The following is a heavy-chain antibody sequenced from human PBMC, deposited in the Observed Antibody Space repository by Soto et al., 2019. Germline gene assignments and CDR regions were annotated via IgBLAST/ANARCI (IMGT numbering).Heavy chain of an antibody. V-gene: IGHV3-7*03. D-gene: IGHD6-13*01. CDR1: GFTFSSYW. CDR3: ARNGWLRYSSSWYPGATEQLDLYYYYYGMDV. Sequence: GGSLRLSCAASGFTFSSYWMSWVRQAPGKGLEWVANIKQDGSEKYYVDSVKGRFTISRDNAKNSLYLQMNSLRAEDTAVYYCARNGWLRYSSSWYPGATEQLDLYYYYYGMDVWGQGTTVTVSS. CDR2: IKQDGSEK. J-gene: IGHJ6*02.